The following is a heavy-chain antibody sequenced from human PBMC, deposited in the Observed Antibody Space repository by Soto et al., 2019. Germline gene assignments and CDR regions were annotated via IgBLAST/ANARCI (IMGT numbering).Heavy chain of an antibody. D-gene: IGHD4-17*01. CDR2: VNPTFGVT. CDR1: ENTFTNFF. J-gene: IGHJ5*01. V-gene: IGHV1-46*01. CDR3: ARVTYGDYNFLDS. Sequence: ASVKVSCKASENTFTNFFFHWVRQAPGRSLEWLGMVNPTFGVTKYEQRFQGRLSMTGDTSTSTLFLEVRGLTSNDTALYFCARVTYGDYNFLDSWGQGTLVTVSS.